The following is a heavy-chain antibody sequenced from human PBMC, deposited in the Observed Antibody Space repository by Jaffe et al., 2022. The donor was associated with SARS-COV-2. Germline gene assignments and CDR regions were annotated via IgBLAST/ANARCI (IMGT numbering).Heavy chain of an antibody. V-gene: IGHV2-70*01. CDR1: GFSLSTSGMC. Sequence: QVTLRESGPALVKPTQTLTLTCTFSGFSLSTSGMCVSWIRQPPGKALEWLALIDWDDDKYYSTSLKTRLTISKDTSKNQVVLTMTNMDPVDTATYYCARLVGEQQLVPAPYFDYWGQGTLVTVSS. CDR3: ARLVGEQQLVPAPYFDY. D-gene: IGHD6-13*01. J-gene: IGHJ4*02. CDR2: IDWDDDK.